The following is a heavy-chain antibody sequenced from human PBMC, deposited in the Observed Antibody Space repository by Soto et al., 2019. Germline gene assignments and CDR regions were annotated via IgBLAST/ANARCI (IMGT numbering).Heavy chain of an antibody. CDR3: ATHFYGAYVVDS. J-gene: IGHJ4*02. V-gene: IGHV4-38-2*01. D-gene: IGHD4-17*01. Sequence: SETLSLTCAVSGFSISSGHYWGWMRQTPGEGLEWIGSTHYSGRTYYSTSLKSRVTISVDTSKNQVSLRLRSVTAADTALYYCATHFYGAYVVDSWGQGTLVTVSS. CDR1: GFSISSGHY. CDR2: THYSGRT.